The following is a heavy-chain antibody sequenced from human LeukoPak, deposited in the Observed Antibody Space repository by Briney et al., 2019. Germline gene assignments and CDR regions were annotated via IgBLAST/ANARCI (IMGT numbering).Heavy chain of an antibody. D-gene: IGHD4-11*01. Sequence: KTGGSLSLSCATSGFIFSSYNMNWVRQAPGKGLEWVSYISSSSSTIYYADSVKGRFIISRDNAKNSLYLQMNSLRAEDTAVYYCARAPPSNYVDYWGQGTLVTVSS. CDR3: ARAPPSNYVDY. CDR1: GFIFSSYN. CDR2: ISSSSSTI. J-gene: IGHJ4*02. V-gene: IGHV3-48*01.